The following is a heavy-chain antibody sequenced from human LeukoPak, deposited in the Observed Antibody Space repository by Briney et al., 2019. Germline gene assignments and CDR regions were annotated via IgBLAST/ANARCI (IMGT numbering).Heavy chain of an antibody. CDR2: LSSDERKK. CDR3: ARAGRSADSGTTYYGYFDY. CDR1: GFTFSDYP. V-gene: IGHV3-30*04. D-gene: IGHD1-26*01. Sequence: PGGSLGLSCVASGFTFSDYPIHWVRQAPGKGLEWVAVLSSDERKKYYADSVKGRFTISRDNSKNSLFLQMSTLRPEDTAVYYCARAGRSADSGTTYYGYFDYWGQGAQVTVSS. J-gene: IGHJ4*02.